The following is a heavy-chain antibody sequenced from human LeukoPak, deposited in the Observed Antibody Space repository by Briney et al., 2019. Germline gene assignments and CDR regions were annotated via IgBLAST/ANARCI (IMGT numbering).Heavy chain of an antibody. CDR3: ARRVVAGISFVP. J-gene: IGHJ5*02. D-gene: IGHD6-19*01. Sequence: SETLSLTCTVSGGSISSSSYYWGWIRQPPGKGLEWIGSIYYSGSTYYNPSLKSRVTISVDTSKNQFSLKLSSVTAADTAVYYCARRVVAGISFVPWGQGTLVTVSS. CDR2: IYYSGST. V-gene: IGHV4-39*01. CDR1: GGSISSSSYY.